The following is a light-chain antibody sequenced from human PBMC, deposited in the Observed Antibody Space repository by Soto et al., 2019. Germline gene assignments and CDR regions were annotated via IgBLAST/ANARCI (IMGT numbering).Light chain of an antibody. CDR1: QSVSSN. CDR2: GAS. Sequence: EIVMTQSPATLSVSPGEGATLSCRASQSVSSNLAWYQQKPGQAPRLLFYGASTRATGIPARFSGSGSGTDFTLTISSLQSEDFAVYYCQQYKNWPPLTFGGGTKVEIK. J-gene: IGKJ4*01. V-gene: IGKV3-15*01. CDR3: QQYKNWPPLT.